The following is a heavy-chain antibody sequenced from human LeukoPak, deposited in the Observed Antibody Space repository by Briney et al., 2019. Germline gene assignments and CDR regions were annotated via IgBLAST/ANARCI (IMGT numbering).Heavy chain of an antibody. CDR3: ARNYDRSVYGYYWFDP. CDR1: GFTFSAYS. J-gene: IGHJ5*02. CDR2: ITGSSSFI. D-gene: IGHD3-22*01. V-gene: IGHV3-21*01. Sequence: GGSLRLSCAASGFTFSAYSMNWVRQAPGKWLEWVSSITGSSSFIYYADSVKGRFTISRDNAKNSLHLQMNSLRAEDTAVYFCARNYDRSVYGYYWFDPWGQGTLVTVSS.